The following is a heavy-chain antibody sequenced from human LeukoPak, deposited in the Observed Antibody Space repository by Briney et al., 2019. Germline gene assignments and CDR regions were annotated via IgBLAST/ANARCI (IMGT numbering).Heavy chain of an antibody. D-gene: IGHD3-3*01. CDR1: GFTFSSYA. CDR2: LRGDGET. J-gene: IGHJ4*02. Sequence: GGSLRLPCAASGFTFSSYAMSWVRQAPARGLEWVSSLRGDGETFYGDSVKGRFTLSRDESRNTVYLQMNNLRVEDTAVYFCAKASWVSSADAVLWGQGTVVTVSS. V-gene: IGHV3-23*01. CDR3: AKASWVSSADAVL.